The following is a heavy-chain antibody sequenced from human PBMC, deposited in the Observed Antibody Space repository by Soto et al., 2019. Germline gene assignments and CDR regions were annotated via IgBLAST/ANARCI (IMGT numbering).Heavy chain of an antibody. CDR3: AKESHCSGGSCYPPTPSYYYGMDV. J-gene: IGHJ6*02. CDR1: GFTFDDYT. V-gene: IGHV3-43*01. Sequence: GGSLRLSCAASGFTFDDYTMHWVRQAPGKGLEWVSLISWDGGSTYYADSVKGRFTISRDNSKNPLYLQMNSLRTEDTALYYCAKESHCSGGSCYPPTPSYYYGMDVWGQGTTVTVSS. CDR2: ISWDGGST. D-gene: IGHD2-15*01.